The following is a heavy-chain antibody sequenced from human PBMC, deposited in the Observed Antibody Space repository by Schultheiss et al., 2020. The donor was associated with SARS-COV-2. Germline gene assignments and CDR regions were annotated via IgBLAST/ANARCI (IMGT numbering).Heavy chain of an antibody. V-gene: IGHV4-59*01. J-gene: IGHJ1*01. CDR1: GGSISSYY. CDR3: ARTYDSSGYYYLGYFQH. Sequence: SETLSLTCTVSGGSISSYYWSWIRQPPGKGLEWIGYIYYSGSTNYNPSLKSRVTISVDTSKNQFSLKLSSVTAADTAVYYCARTYDSSGYYYLGYFQHWGQGTLVTVSS. CDR2: IYYSGST. D-gene: IGHD3-22*01.